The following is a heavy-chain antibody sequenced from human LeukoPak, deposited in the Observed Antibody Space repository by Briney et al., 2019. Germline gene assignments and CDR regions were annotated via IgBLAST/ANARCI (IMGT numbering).Heavy chain of an antibody. Sequence: PGGSLRLSCAASGFTFDDYAMHWVRQAPGKGLEWVSGISWNSGSIGYADSVKGRFTISRDNAKNSLYLQMNSLRDEDTAFYYCARFNGDYYGMDVWGQGTTVTVFS. CDR3: ARFNGDYYGMDV. J-gene: IGHJ6*02. V-gene: IGHV3-9*01. CDR2: ISWNSGSI. CDR1: GFTFDDYA. D-gene: IGHD4-17*01.